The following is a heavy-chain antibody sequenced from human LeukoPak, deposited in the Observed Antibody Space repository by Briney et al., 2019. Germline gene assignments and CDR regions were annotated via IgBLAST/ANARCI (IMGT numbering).Heavy chain of an antibody. D-gene: IGHD6-13*01. V-gene: IGHV3-21*01. Sequence: GGSLRLSCAASGFTFSSYSMNWVRQAPGKGLEWVSSISSSSSYIYYADSVKGRFTISRDNAKNSLYLQMNSLRAEDTAVYYCAPSRPIAAAGYFDYWGQGTLVTVSS. CDR1: GFTFSSYS. CDR2: ISSSSSYI. J-gene: IGHJ4*02. CDR3: APSRPIAAAGYFDY.